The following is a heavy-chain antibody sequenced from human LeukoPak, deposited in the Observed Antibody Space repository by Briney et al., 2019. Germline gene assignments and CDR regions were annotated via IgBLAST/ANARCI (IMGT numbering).Heavy chain of an antibody. CDR1: GFTFSSYA. CDR3: AKARLELPYFGMDV. J-gene: IGHJ6*02. V-gene: IGHV3-23*01. CDR2: ISGSGGST. D-gene: IGHD1-7*01. Sequence: GGSLRLSCAASGFTFSSYATSWVRQAPGKGLEWVSAISGSGGSTYYADSVKGRFTISRDNSKNTLYLQMNSLRAEDTAVYYCAKARLELPYFGMDVWGQGTTVTVSS.